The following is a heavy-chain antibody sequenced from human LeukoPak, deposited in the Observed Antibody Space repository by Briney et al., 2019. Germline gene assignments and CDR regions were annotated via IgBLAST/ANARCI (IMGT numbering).Heavy chain of an antibody. CDR1: GYSFTSYY. V-gene: IGHV1-8*01. CDR2: MNPNSGNT. J-gene: IGHJ3*02. D-gene: IGHD3-22*01. CDR3: ARGRKYYYDRAFDI. Sequence: GASVKVSCKASGYSFTSYYINWVLQATGQELEGMVWMNPNSGNTGYAQKFQGRVTMTRNTSISTAYMELSSLRSEDTAVYYCARGRKYYYDRAFDIWGQGTMVTVSS.